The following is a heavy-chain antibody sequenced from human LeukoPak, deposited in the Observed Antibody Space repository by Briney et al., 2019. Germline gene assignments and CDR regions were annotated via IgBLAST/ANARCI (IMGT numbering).Heavy chain of an antibody. Sequence: SETLSLTCTVSGDSISGYYWSWIRQPPGKGLKWIGYIYYGGITRYNPSLESRVTISADTSKNEFSLKLTSVTAADTAVYYCAREGYCSGGSCYSDAFDIWGQGTMVTVSS. D-gene: IGHD2-15*01. CDR1: GDSISGYY. CDR3: AREGYCSGGSCYSDAFDI. CDR2: IYYGGIT. J-gene: IGHJ3*02. V-gene: IGHV4-59*01.